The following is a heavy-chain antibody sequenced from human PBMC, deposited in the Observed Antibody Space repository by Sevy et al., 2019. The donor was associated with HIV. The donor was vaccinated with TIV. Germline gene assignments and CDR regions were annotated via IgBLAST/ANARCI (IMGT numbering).Heavy chain of an antibody. Sequence: GGSLRLSCAASGFTFDDYGMSWVCQAPGKGLEWVSGINWNAGSTGYADSVKGRFTISRDNAKNSLYVQMNSLRAEDTALYYCARGREPYCGGDCYSAFDIWGQGTMVTVSS. CDR3: ARGREPYCGGDCYSAFDI. CDR1: GFTFDDYG. D-gene: IGHD2-21*02. J-gene: IGHJ3*02. V-gene: IGHV3-20*04. CDR2: INWNAGST.